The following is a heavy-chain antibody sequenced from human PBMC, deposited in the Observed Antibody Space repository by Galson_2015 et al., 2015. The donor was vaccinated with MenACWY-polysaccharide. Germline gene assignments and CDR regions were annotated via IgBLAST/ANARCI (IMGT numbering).Heavy chain of an antibody. CDR3: ARGGRAVSNRNWFDP. J-gene: IGHJ5*02. CDR2: IFHSGTT. V-gene: IGHV4-38-2*01. D-gene: IGHD3-16*01. Sequence: LSLTCAVSDYSIRSGYFWGWIRQPPGKGLEWIASIFHSGTTYYNPSLKSRVTISVDTSKNQFSLKLSSVTAADTAVYYCARGGRAVSNRNWFDPWGQGTLVAVSS. CDR1: DYSIRSGYF.